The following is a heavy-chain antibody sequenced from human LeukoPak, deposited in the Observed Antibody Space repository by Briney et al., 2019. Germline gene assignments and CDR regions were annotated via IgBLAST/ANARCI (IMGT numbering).Heavy chain of an antibody. CDR2: ISGSGGDT. Sequence: GALRLSCAASGFTFSNFLMTWVRQAPGKGPEWVSAISGSGGDTYYADSVKGRFTISRDTSKNTPNLQMNSLRAEDTAVYYCAREGEKGDGYNHGFDFWGQGTLVTVSS. CDR1: GFTFSNFL. V-gene: IGHV3-23*01. J-gene: IGHJ4*02. D-gene: IGHD5-24*01. CDR3: AREGEKGDGYNHGFDF.